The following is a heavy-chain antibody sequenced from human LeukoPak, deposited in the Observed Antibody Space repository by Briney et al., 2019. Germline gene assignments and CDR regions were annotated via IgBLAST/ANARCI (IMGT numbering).Heavy chain of an antibody. CDR3: AKASYSDAFDI. V-gene: IGHV3-23*01. CDR2: ISGSGGST. J-gene: IGHJ3*02. D-gene: IGHD2-15*01. CDR1: GFTFSSYE. Sequence: GGSLRLSCAASGFTFSSYEMNWVCQAPGKGLEWVSAISGSGGSTYYADSVKGRFTISRDNSKNTLYLQMNSLRAEDTAVYYCAKASYSDAFDIWGQGTMVTVSS.